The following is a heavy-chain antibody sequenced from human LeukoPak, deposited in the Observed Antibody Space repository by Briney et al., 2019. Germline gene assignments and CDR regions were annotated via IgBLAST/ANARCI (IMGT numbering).Heavy chain of an antibody. CDR1: GYSFTSYW. J-gene: IGHJ3*02. CDR2: IYPGDSDT. D-gene: IGHD6-13*01. Sequence: GESLKISCKGSGYSFTSYWIGWVRQMPGKGLEWMGIIYPGDSDTRYSPSFQGQVTISADKSISTAYLQWSSLKASDTAMYYCATALLAAASAGAAFDIWGQGTMVTVSS. CDR3: ATALLAAASAGAAFDI. V-gene: IGHV5-51*01.